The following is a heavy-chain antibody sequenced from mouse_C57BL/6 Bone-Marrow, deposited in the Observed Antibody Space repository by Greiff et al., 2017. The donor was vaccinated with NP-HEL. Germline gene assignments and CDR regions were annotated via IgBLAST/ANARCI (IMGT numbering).Heavy chain of an antibody. V-gene: IGHV1-82*01. CDR2: IYPGDGDT. CDR1: GYAFSSSW. Sequence: QVQLQQSGPELVKPGASVKISCKASGYAFSSSWMNWVKQRPGKGLEWIGRIYPGDGDTNYNGKFKGKATLTAEKSSSTAYMQRSSLTSEDSAVYFCARREGYYGNPPSYFDYWGQGTTLTVSS. CDR3: ARREGYYGNPPSYFDY. J-gene: IGHJ2*01. D-gene: IGHD2-1*01.